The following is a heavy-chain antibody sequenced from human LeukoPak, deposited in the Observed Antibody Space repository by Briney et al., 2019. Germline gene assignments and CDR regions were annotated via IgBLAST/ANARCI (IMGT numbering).Heavy chain of an antibody. V-gene: IGHV4-34*01. CDR2: INHSGST. Sequence: PSETLSLTCAVSGGSFSGYYLSWIRQPPGKGLEWIGEINHSGSTNYNPSLKSRVTISVDTSKNQFSLKLSSVTAADTAVYYCAREWYCSSTSCYQTFDYWGQGTLVTVSS. D-gene: IGHD2-2*01. J-gene: IGHJ4*02. CDR1: GGSFSGYY. CDR3: AREWYCSSTSCYQTFDY.